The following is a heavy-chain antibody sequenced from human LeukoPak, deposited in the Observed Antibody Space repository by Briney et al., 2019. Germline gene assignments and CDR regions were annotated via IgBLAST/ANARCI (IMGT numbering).Heavy chain of an antibody. D-gene: IGHD3-16*01. V-gene: IGHV3-33*08. Sequence: GGSLRPSCAASGFTFSSYAMSWVRQAPGKGLEWVAVIWYDGSNKYYADSVKGRFTISRDNSKNTLYLQMNSLRAEDTAVYYCARDCLTGYYYYGMDVWGQGTTVTVSS. J-gene: IGHJ6*02. CDR3: ARDCLTGYYYYGMDV. CDR1: GFTFSSYA. CDR2: IWYDGSNK.